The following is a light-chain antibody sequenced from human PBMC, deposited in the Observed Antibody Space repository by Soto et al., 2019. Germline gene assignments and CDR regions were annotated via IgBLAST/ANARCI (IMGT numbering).Light chain of an antibody. J-gene: IGKJ1*01. CDR1: QSVSVTY. CDR3: QQYGTSPWT. Sequence: EIVLTQSPSTLSLSPGERATLSCRASQSVSVTYLAWYQQKPAQPPRLRIYATSTRFSATPDRFIGSASATDFPLTSTRQEPEDFALYYCQQYGTSPWTFGQGTKVDIK. CDR2: ATS. V-gene: IGKV3-20*01.